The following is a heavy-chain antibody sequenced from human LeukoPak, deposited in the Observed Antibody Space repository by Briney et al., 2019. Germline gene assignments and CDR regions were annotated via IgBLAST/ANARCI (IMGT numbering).Heavy chain of an antibody. CDR3: ARRAMYYYDRSGYSAAFDI. V-gene: IGHV3-33*08. Sequence: PGGSLRLSCAASGFTLSSHWMSWVRQAPGKGLEWVAVIWDDGSNKYYADSVKGRLTISRDNFKNTLYLQMNSLRAEDTALYYCARRAMYYYDRSGYSAAFDIWGQGTMVTVSS. D-gene: IGHD3-22*01. CDR1: GFTLSSHW. J-gene: IGHJ3*02. CDR2: IWDDGSNK.